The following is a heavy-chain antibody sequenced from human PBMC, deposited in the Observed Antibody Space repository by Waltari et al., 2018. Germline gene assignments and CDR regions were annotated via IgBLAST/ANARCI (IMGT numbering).Heavy chain of an antibody. CDR3: AKHWDY. CDR1: GLTFSSDD. CDR2: IGTVNYR. J-gene: IGHJ4*02. Sequence: EAQLLESGGGLIQPGGSLRLSCAASGLTFSSDDMSWVRQAPGEGLEWVSSIGTVNYRCYADSGRGRLTISRDNSKNTLYLQMSSLRAEDTAVYFCAKHWDYWGQGTLVTVSS. D-gene: IGHD1-1*01. V-gene: IGHV3-23*01.